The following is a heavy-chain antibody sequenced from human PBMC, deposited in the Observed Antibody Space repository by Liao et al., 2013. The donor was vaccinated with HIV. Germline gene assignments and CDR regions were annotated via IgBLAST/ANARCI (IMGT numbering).Heavy chain of an antibody. CDR1: GGSISSYD. CDR3: ARAEAVAGFDY. V-gene: IGHV4-4*07. Sequence: QVQLQESGPGLVRPSETLSLRCTVSGGSISSYDWNWVRQSAGKGLEWIGRISTSGHANYSPSFQSRVTMSLDTTRNQFFLKVNSVTVADTAVYYCARAEAVAGFDYWGQGTLVTVSS. D-gene: IGHD6-19*01. CDR2: ISTSGHA. J-gene: IGHJ4*02.